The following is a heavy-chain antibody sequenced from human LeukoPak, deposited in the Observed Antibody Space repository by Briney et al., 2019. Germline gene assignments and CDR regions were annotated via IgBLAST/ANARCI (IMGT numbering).Heavy chain of an antibody. Sequence: SETLSLTCTVSGGSISSSSYYWGWIRQPPGKGLEWIGEIYHSGSTNYNPSLKSRVTISVDKSKNQFSLKLSSVTAADTAVYYCARNPLDYWGQGTLVTVSS. CDR1: GGSISSSSYY. V-gene: IGHV4-39*07. J-gene: IGHJ4*02. CDR3: ARNPLDY. CDR2: IYHSGST.